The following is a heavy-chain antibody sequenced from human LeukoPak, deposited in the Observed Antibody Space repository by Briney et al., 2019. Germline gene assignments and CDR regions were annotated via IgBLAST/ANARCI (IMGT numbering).Heavy chain of an antibody. CDR2: ISTSGSTI. V-gene: IGHV3-48*03. J-gene: IGHJ4*02. CDR1: GFTFSNYE. D-gene: IGHD3-10*01. Sequence: PGGSLRLSCAASGFTFSNYEMNWVRQAPGKGLEWVSYISTSGSTIYYADSVKGRFTISRDNAKNSVYLQMNSLRDEDMAVYYCARDMMWVRGVNDLWGQGTLVTVSS. CDR3: ARDMMWVRGVNDL.